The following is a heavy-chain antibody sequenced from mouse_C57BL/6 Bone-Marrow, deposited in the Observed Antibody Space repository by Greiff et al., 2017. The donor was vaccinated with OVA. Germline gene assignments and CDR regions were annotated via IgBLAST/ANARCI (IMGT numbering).Heavy chain of an antibody. Sequence: VQLQQPGAELVKPGASVKMSCKASGYTFTSYWITWVKQRPGQGLEWIGDIYPGSGSTNYNEKFKSKATLTVDTSSSTAYMQLSSLTSEDSAVYYCARSAYYYGSRGGFAYWGQGTLVTVS. D-gene: IGHD1-1*01. J-gene: IGHJ3*01. V-gene: IGHV1-55*01. CDR3: ARSAYYYGSRGGFAY. CDR1: GYTFTSYW. CDR2: IYPGSGST.